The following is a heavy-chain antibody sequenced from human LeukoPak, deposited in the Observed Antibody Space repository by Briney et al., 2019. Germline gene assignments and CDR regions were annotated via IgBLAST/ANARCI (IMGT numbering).Heavy chain of an antibody. J-gene: IGHJ3*02. CDR1: GDSISRSLYY. CDR2: IYYSGST. D-gene: IGHD4-23*01. V-gene: IGHV4-39*01. Sequence: SETLSLTCTVSGDSISRSLYYWGWIRQPPGKGLEGIGTIYYSGSTYYNPSLKSRVTISVDTSKNQFSLKLTSVTAADTAVYYCARSYGGHSVCDAFDIWGQGTMVTVTS. CDR3: ARSYGGHSVCDAFDI.